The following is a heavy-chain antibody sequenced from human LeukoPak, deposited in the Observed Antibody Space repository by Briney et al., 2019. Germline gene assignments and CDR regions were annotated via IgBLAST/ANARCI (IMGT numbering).Heavy chain of an antibody. CDR2: INHSGST. V-gene: IGHV4-34*01. CDR3: ARRGLRYFDWTFDY. Sequence: SETLSLTRAVYGGSFSGYYWSWIRQPPGKGLEWIGEINHSGSTNYNPSLKSRVTISVDTSKNQFSLKLSSVTAADTAVYYCARRGLRYFDWTFDYWGQGTLVTVSS. CDR1: GGSFSGYY. D-gene: IGHD3-9*01. J-gene: IGHJ4*02.